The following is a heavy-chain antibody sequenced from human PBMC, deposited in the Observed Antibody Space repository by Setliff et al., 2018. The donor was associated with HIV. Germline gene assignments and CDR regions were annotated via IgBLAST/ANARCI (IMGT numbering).Heavy chain of an antibody. J-gene: IGHJ4*02. CDR3: AREPDSIPYDY. D-gene: IGHD4-4*01. CDR1: GGSISSSSYY. Sequence: ETLSLTCTVSGGSISSSSYYWGWIRQPPGKGLEWIGSFYYSGNTYYSPSLKSRVTISVDASRNQFSLKLNSVTAADTAVYYCAREPDSIPYDYWGQGTLVTVAS. V-gene: IGHV4-39*07. CDR2: FYYSGNT.